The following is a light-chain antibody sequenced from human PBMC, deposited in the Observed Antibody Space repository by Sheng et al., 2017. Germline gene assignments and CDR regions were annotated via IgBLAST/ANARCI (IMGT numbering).Light chain of an antibody. CDR1: QGIGNF. CDR3: QKYNSAPWT. Sequence: DIQMTQSPSSLSASVGDRVTITCRASQGIGNFLAWYQQKPGKVPKLLIFAASTLHSGVPSRFSGSGSGTDFTLTVSSLQPEDVATYYCQKYNSAPWTFGQGTKVEI. CDR2: AAS. V-gene: IGKV1-27*01. J-gene: IGKJ1*01.